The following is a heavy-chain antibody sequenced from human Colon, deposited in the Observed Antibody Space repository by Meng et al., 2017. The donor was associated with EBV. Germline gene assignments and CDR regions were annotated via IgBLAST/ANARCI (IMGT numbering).Heavy chain of an antibody. CDR1: GGSISSVYW. CDR3: ARGGYYSFDY. V-gene: IGHV4-4*02. Sequence: QGQLEESGPGLVQPSETLSLTCAVSGGSISSVYWWTWVRQSPGKGLEWIGEIYHSGSTNYNPSLKSRVTISVDKSKNQFSLKLTSVTAADTAVYYCARGGYYSFDYWGQRTLVTVSS. J-gene: IGHJ4*02. CDR2: IYHSGST. D-gene: IGHD5-18*01.